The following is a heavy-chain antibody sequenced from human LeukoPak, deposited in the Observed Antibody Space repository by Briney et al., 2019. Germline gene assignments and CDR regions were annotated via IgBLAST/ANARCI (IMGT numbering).Heavy chain of an antibody. CDR2: INPNSGGT. CDR3: ASGFKTIIEVADDAFDI. V-gene: IGHV1-2*06. J-gene: IGHJ3*02. Sequence: HGASVKVSCKASGYTFTGYYMHWVRQAPGQGLEWMGRINPNSGGTNYAQKFQGRVTMTRDTSISTAYMELSRLRSDDTAVYYCASGFKTIIEVADDAFDIWGQGTMVTVSS. D-gene: IGHD3-22*01. CDR1: GYTFTGYY.